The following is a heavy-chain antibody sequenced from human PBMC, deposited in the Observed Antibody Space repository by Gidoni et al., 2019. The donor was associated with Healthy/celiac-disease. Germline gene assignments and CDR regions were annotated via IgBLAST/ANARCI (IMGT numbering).Heavy chain of an antibody. CDR2: IYYSGST. J-gene: IGHJ6*03. CDR1: GGSISSYY. V-gene: IGHV4-59*01. D-gene: IGHD3-9*01. Sequence: QVQLQASGPGLVKPSETLSLTCTVSGGSISSYYWSWIRQPPGKGLEWIGYIYYSGSTNYNPSLKSRVTISVDTSKNQFSLKLSSVTAADTSVYYCARNQLRYYDILTGYYEFMDVWGKGTTVTVSS. CDR3: ARNQLRYYDILTGYYEFMDV.